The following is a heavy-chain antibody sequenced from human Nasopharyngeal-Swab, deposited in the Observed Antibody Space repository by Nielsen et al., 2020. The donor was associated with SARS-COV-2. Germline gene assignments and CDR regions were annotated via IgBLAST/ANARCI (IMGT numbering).Heavy chain of an antibody. J-gene: IGHJ4*02. Sequence: GESLKISCKCSGYSFTGYWIGWVRQMPGKGLEWMGISYPGDSDTRYSPSFQGQVTISADKSISTAYLQWSSLKASDTAMYYCARGDCSSTSCQPPEDYWGQGTLVTVSS. CDR2: SYPGDSDT. CDR1: GYSFTGYW. CDR3: ARGDCSSTSCQPPEDY. V-gene: IGHV5-51*01. D-gene: IGHD2-2*01.